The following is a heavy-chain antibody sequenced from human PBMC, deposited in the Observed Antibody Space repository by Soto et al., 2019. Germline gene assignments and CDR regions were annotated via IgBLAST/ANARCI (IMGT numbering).Heavy chain of an antibody. J-gene: IGHJ6*03. CDR3: ARGVIAAAGTRLGYYYYYMDV. Sequence: QVQLQQWGAGLLKPSETLSLTCAVYGGSFSGYYWSWIRQPPGKGLEWIGEINHSGSTNYNPSLKSRVTISVDPSKNQFSLKLSSVTAADTAVYYCARGVIAAAGTRLGYYYYYMDVWGKGTTVTVSS. D-gene: IGHD6-13*01. CDR2: INHSGST. V-gene: IGHV4-34*01. CDR1: GGSFSGYY.